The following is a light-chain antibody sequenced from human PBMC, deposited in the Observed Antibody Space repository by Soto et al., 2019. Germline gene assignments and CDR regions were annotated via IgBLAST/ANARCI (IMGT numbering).Light chain of an antibody. CDR3: QQYGGSRIT. CDR1: QSVSSSY. J-gene: IGKJ4*01. Sequence: EIVLTQSPGTLSLSPGERATLSCRASQSVSSSYLTWYQQKPGQAPRLLIYAASIKAPGIPDRFSGGGSGTDFTLTISRLEPEDVAVYYCQQYGGSRITFGGGTKVEIK. CDR2: AAS. V-gene: IGKV3-20*01.